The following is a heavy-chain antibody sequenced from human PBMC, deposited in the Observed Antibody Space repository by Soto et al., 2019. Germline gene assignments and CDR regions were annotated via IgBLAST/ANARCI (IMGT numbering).Heavy chain of an antibody. CDR3: ARGRVGAVAENPFDY. V-gene: IGHV4-34*01. CDR2: INHSGST. D-gene: IGHD6-19*01. J-gene: IGHJ4*02. CDR1: GGSFSGYY. Sequence: ETLSLTCAVYGGSFSGYYWSWIRQPPGKGLEWIGEINHSGSTNYNPSLKSRVTISVDTSKNQFSLKLSSVTAADTAVYYCARGRVGAVAENPFDYWGQGTLVTVSS.